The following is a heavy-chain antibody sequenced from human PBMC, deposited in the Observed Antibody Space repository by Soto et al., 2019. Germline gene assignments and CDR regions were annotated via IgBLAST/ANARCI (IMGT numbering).Heavy chain of an antibody. D-gene: IGHD3-10*01. V-gene: IGHV1-69*01. Sequence: QVQLVQSGPEVKKPGSSVKVSCKASGGTFSDSVTSWVRQAPGQGLEWMGGIVPIFGKANLAEKFQDRVTMTADESTSTAYMKLSSLRFEDTGVYFCARGRDGSNYYFEYCGQGTLVTVSS. CDR2: IVPIFGKA. CDR1: GGTFSDSV. CDR3: ARGRDGSNYYFEY. J-gene: IGHJ4*02.